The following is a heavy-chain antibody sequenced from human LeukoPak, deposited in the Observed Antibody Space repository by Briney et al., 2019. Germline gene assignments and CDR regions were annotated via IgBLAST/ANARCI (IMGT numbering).Heavy chain of an antibody. Sequence: GGSLRLSCAASGFTFSNYAIHWVRQAPGRGLEWVAATSYDGNSQHYGAPVKGRFTISRDNSKNTVYLQINTLRTDDAAIYYCAKPYPTLTTSAVLDNWGQGTLVTVSS. CDR2: TSYDGNSQ. V-gene: IGHV3-30*18. J-gene: IGHJ4*02. D-gene: IGHD1-1*01. CDR3: AKPYPTLTTSAVLDN. CDR1: GFTFSNYA.